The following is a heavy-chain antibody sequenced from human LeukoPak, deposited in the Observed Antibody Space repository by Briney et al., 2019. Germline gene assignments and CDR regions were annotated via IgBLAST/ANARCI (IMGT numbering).Heavy chain of an antibody. CDR3: ARGHRMDYYGSGDWFDP. CDR2: INHSGST. CDR1: GGSFSGYY. Sequence: SETLSLTCAVYGGSFSGYYWSWIRQPPGKGLEWIGEINHSGSTNYNPSLKSRVTISVDTSKNQFSLNLSSVTAADTAVYYCARGHRMDYYGSGDWFDPWGEGTLVTVSS. V-gene: IGHV4-34*01. J-gene: IGHJ5*02. D-gene: IGHD3-10*01.